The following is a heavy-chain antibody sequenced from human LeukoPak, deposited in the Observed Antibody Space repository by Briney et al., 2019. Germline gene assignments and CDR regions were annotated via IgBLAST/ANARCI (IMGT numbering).Heavy chain of an antibody. Sequence: GKSLRLSCAASGFTFNNYGMHWVRQAPGKGLEWVANIKQDGSEKYYVDSVKGRFTISRDNAKNSLYLQMNSLRAEDTAVYYCARDIAAAGTEPDYWGQGTLVTVSS. CDR1: GFTFNNYG. D-gene: IGHD6-13*01. CDR2: IKQDGSEK. CDR3: ARDIAAAGTEPDY. J-gene: IGHJ4*02. V-gene: IGHV3-7*01.